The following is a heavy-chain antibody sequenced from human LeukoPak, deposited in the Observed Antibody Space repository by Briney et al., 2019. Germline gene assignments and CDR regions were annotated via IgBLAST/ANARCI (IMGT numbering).Heavy chain of an antibody. CDR1: GGSISSYY. Sequence: SETLSLTCTVSGGSISSYYWSWIRQPPGKGLEWIGYIYYSGSTNYNPSLKSRVTISVDTSKNQFSLKLSSVTAADTAVYYCARQRPTYYYDSSGYPFGYWGQGTLVTVSS. J-gene: IGHJ4*02. CDR3: ARQRPTYYYDSSGYPFGY. V-gene: IGHV4-59*08. D-gene: IGHD3-22*01. CDR2: IYYSGST.